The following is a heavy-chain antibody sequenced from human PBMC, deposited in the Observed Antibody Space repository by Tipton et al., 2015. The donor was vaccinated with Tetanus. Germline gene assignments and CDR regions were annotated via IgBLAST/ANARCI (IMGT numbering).Heavy chain of an antibody. J-gene: IGHJ4*02. V-gene: IGHV4-59*01. Sequence: TLSLICTVSGGSISSYYWSWIRQPPGKGLEWIGYIYYSGSTNYNPSLKSRVTISVDTSKNQFSLKLSSVTAADTAVYYCARGGIAAAGGGLDYWGQGTLVTVSS. CDR2: IYYSGST. CDR3: ARGGIAAAGGGLDY. D-gene: IGHD6-13*01. CDR1: GGSISSYY.